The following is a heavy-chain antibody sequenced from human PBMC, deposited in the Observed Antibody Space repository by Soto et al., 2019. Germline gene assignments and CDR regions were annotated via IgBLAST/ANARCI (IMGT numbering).Heavy chain of an antibody. CDR1: GYTFTNFG. J-gene: IGHJ4*02. D-gene: IGHD1-1*01. CDR2: ISAYNGNT. Sequence: QVQLVQSGAEVKKPGASVKVSCKASGYTFTNFGISWVRQAPGQGLEWMGWISAYNGNTNYAQNFQGRVTMTTDTPTSTANMALRSLRSDHTAVYYCARGGTLNDYRSQGTLVIVSS. V-gene: IGHV1-18*01. CDR3: ARGGTLNDY.